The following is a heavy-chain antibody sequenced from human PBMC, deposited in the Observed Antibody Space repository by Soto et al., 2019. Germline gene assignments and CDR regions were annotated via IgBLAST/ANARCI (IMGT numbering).Heavy chain of an antibody. CDR2: IKSRIDGETT. V-gene: IGHV3-15*07. D-gene: IGHD6-13*01. CDR1: GFTFNNAW. CDR3: ATSLAASPLVDY. J-gene: IGHJ4*02. Sequence: DVQLVESGGGLVQPGGSLRLSCAACGFTFNNAWMSWVRQAPGKGLEWVGRIKSRIDGETTDYAAPEKGRFTISSDEAKNTLYMQMNSLTTEDTAVYYWATSLAASPLVDYWGQGTLVTVSS.